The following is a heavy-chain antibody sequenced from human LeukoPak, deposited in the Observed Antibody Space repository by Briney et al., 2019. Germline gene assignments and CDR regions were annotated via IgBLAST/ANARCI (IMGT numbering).Heavy chain of an antibody. CDR3: ARQSGWYPHWYFDL. CDR1: GGSFSGYY. Sequence: SETLSLTCAVYGGSFSGYYWSWIRQPPGKGLEWIGSIYYSGSTYYNPSLKSRVTISVDTSKNQFSLKLSSVTAADTAVYYCARQSGWYPHWYFDLWGRGTLVTVSS. V-gene: IGHV4-34*01. D-gene: IGHD6-19*01. J-gene: IGHJ2*01. CDR2: IYYSGST.